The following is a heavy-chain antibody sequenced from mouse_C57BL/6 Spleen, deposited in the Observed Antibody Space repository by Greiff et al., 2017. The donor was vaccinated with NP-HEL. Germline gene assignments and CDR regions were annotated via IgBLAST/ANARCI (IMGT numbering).Heavy chain of an antibody. Sequence: QVQLQQPGAELVKPGASVKMSCTASGYTFTSYWITWVQQSPGQGLEWIGDIYPGSGSTNYNEKFKSKATLTVDTSSSTAYMQLSSLTSEDSAVYYCARRFDYWGQGTTLTVSS. CDR3: ARRFDY. V-gene: IGHV1-55*01. CDR2: IYPGSGST. J-gene: IGHJ2*01. CDR1: GYTFTSYW.